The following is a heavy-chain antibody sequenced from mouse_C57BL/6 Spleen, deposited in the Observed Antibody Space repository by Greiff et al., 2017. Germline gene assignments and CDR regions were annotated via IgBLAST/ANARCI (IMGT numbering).Heavy chain of an antibody. J-gene: IGHJ3*01. CDR2: IYPRSGNT. CDR1: GYTFTSYG. D-gene: IGHD1-1*01. CDR3: AGPLFYGSEGFAY. V-gene: IGHV1-81*01. Sequence: VQLQQSGAELARPGASVKLSCKASGYTFTSYGISWVKQRTGQGLEWIGEIYPRSGNTYYNEKFKGKATLTADKSSSTAYMELRSLTSEDSAVFFCAGPLFYGSEGFAYWGQATLVTVAA.